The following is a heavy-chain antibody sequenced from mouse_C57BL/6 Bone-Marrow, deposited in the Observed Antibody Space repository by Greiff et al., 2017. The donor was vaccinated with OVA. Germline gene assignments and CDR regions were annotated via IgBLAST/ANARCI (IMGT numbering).Heavy chain of an antibody. CDR2: IDPEDGET. CDR1: GFNIKDYY. CDR3: ARVYGSSGYFDV. J-gene: IGHJ1*03. V-gene: IGHV14-2*01. D-gene: IGHD1-1*01. Sequence: VHVKQSGAELVKPGASVKLSCTASGFNIKDYYMHWVKQRPEQGLEWIGRIDPEDGETKYAPKFQGKATITADTSSNTAYLQLSSLTSEDTAVYYCARVYGSSGYFDVWGTGTTVTVSS.